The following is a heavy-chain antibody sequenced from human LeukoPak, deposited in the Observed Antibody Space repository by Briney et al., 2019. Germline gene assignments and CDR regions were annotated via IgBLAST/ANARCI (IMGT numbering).Heavy chain of an antibody. V-gene: IGHV3-30*02. CDR2: IRYDGSNK. D-gene: IGHD1-1*01. CDR1: GFTFSNYG. CDR3: AKDRGNWNYFDY. Sequence: GGSLRLSCAASGFTFSNYGMHWVRQAPGKGLEWVAFIRYDGSNKYYADSVKGRFTISRDNSKNTLYLRMNSLRAEDTAVYYCAKDRGNWNYFDYWGQGTPVTVSS. J-gene: IGHJ4*02.